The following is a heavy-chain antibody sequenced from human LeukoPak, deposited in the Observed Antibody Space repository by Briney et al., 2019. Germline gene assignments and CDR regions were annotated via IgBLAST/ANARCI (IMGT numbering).Heavy chain of an antibody. J-gene: IGHJ4*02. CDR1: GGSISSGDYY. CDR2: INHSGST. CDR3: ARSIAVAGHNRNKLSY. D-gene: IGHD6-19*01. Sequence: PSQTLSLTCTVSGGSISSGDYYWSWIRQPPGKGLERIGEINHSGSTNYNPSLKSRVTISVDTSKNQFSLKLSSVTAADTAVYYCARSIAVAGHNRNKLSYWGQGTLVTVSS. V-gene: IGHV4-30-4*01.